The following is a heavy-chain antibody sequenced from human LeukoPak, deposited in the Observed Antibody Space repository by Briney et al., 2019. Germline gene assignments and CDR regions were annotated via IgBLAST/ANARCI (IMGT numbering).Heavy chain of an antibody. CDR2: ISAYNGNT. V-gene: IGHV1-18*01. D-gene: IGHD3-22*01. CDR3: AREVVYYDSSGYYTYYYYGMDV. CDR1: GYTFTSYG. Sequence: ASVKVSCKASGYTFTSYGISWVRQAPGQGLWWMVWISAYNGNTNYAQKLQGRVTMTTDTSTSTAYMELRSLRSDDTAVYYCAREVVYYDSSGYYTYYYYGMDVWGQGTTVTVSS. J-gene: IGHJ6*02.